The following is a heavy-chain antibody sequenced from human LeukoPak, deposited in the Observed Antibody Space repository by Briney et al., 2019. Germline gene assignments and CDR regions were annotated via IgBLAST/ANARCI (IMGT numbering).Heavy chain of an antibody. D-gene: IGHD1-1*01. CDR2: IDAANGNT. Sequence: ASVKVSCKASGYTFTNHAMHWVRQAPGQGLEWMGWIDAANGNTKYSQKFQGRVTIGRDTSASTAYMELSSLRSEDTAVYYCARDRGGTGDFDYWGQGTLVTVSS. V-gene: IGHV1-3*01. CDR1: GYTFTNHA. J-gene: IGHJ4*02. CDR3: ARDRGGTGDFDY.